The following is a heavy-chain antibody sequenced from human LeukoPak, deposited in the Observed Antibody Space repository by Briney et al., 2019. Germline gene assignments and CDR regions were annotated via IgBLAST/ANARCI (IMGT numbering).Heavy chain of an antibody. V-gene: IGHV1-2*02. CDR3: ARGNDDSTGHYDAFDI. CDR2: INPKSGDT. Sequence: ASVKVSCKASGYSFSDNYVHWVRQAPGQGLEYMGWINPKSGDTNFSQRFKGRVTMTSDTSIRTAYMEMKKLRSDDTAVYFCARGNDDSTGHYDAFDIWGHGTMVTVSS. CDR1: GYSFSDNY. D-gene: IGHD3-22*01. J-gene: IGHJ3*02.